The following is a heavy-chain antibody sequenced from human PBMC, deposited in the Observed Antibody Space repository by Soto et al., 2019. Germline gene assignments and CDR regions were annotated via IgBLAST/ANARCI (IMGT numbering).Heavy chain of an antibody. CDR2: ISGSGGST. J-gene: IGHJ4*02. Sequence: AGGSLRLSCAASGFTFSSYAMSWVRQAPGKGLEWVSAISGSGGSTYYADSVKGRFTISRDNSKNTLYLQMNSLGAEDTAVYYCARTVSTRNYFDYWGQGTLVTVSS. V-gene: IGHV3-23*01. CDR1: GFTFSSYA. CDR3: ARTVSTRNYFDY.